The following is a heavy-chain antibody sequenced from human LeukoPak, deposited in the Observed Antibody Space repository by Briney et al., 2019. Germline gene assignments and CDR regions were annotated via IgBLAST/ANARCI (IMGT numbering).Heavy chain of an antibody. Sequence: SETLSLTCTVSGGSISSYYWSWIRQPPGQGLEWIGYIYYSGSTNYNPSLKSRVTISVDTSKNQFSLKLSSVTAADTAVYYCAGDLGYSYGRVDAFDIWGQGTMVTVSS. V-gene: IGHV4-59*01. CDR3: AGDLGYSYGRVDAFDI. CDR2: IYYSGST. D-gene: IGHD5-18*01. CDR1: GGSISSYY. J-gene: IGHJ3*02.